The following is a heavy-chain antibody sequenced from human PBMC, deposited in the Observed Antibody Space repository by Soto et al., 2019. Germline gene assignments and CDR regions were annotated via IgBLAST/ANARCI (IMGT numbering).Heavy chain of an antibody. J-gene: IGHJ6*02. Sequence: QVQVVQSGAEVKKPGSSVKVSCKVSGGIFTNTAISWVRQAPGQGLEWLGGVIPLFDTAYYAQIFRGRLRTCVDGATTTAYMELSGLTSADTAVYFCATGGHNDGYDFYHGMDVWGQGTTVTVS. V-gene: IGHV1-69*01. CDR2: VIPLFDTA. CDR1: GGIFTNTA. CDR3: ATGGHNDGYDFYHGMDV. D-gene: IGHD5-18*01.